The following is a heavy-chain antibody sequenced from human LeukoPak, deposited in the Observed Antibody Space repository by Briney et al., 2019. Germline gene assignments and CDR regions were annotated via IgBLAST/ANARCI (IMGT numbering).Heavy chain of an antibody. CDR3: ARQYSYGYTDAFDI. D-gene: IGHD5-18*01. J-gene: IGHJ3*02. CDR1: GGSISSYY. Sequence: SETLSLTCTVSGGSISSYYWSWIRQPPGKGLEWIGYIYYSGSTNYNPSLKSRVTISVDTSKNQFSLKLSSVTAADTAVYYCARQYSYGYTDAFDIWGQWTMVTVSS. CDR2: IYYSGST. V-gene: IGHV4-59*01.